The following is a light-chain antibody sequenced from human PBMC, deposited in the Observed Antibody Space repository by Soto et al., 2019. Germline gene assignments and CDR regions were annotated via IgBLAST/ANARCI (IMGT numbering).Light chain of an antibody. J-gene: IGLJ1*01. CDR1: SSDVGGYNY. V-gene: IGLV2-14*01. Sequence: QSALTQPASVSGSPGQSITISCTGTSSDVGGYNYVSWYQQHPGKAPKLMIYEVSNRPSGVSNRFSGSKSGNTASLTISGLQAEDEADYYCSSYTSSSTPYVFGTGTKSPS. CDR3: SSYTSSSTPYV. CDR2: EVS.